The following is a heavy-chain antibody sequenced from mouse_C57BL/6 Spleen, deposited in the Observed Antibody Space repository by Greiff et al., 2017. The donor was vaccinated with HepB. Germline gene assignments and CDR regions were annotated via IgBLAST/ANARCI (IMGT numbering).Heavy chain of an antibody. V-gene: IGHV1-9*01. CDR3: ASPGGYDGAWCAY. J-gene: IGHJ3*01. D-gene: IGHD2-2*01. CDR1: GYTFTGYW. CDR2: ILPGSGST. Sequence: VQLQQSGAELMKPGASVKLSCKATGYTFTGYWIEWVKQRPGHGLEWIGEILPGSGSTNYNEKFKGKATFTADTSSNTAYMQLSSLTTEDSAMYYWASPGGYDGAWCAYWGQGTMVTVSA.